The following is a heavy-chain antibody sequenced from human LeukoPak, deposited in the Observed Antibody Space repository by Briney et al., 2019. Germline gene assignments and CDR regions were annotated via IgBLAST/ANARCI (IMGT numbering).Heavy chain of an antibody. Sequence: GGSLRISCAASGFTFSSYAMSWVRQAPGKGLEWVSAISGSGGSTYYADSVKGRFTISRDNSKNTLYLQMNSLRAEDTAVYYCAVPPSSSWYYCDYWGQGTLVTVSS. J-gene: IGHJ4*02. CDR2: ISGSGGST. D-gene: IGHD6-13*01. CDR1: GFTFSSYA. V-gene: IGHV3-23*01. CDR3: AVPPSSSWYYCDY.